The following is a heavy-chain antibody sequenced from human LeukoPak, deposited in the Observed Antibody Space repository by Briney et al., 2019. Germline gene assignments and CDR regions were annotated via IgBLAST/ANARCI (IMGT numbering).Heavy chain of an antibody. D-gene: IGHD1-26*01. J-gene: IGHJ4*02. CDR3: AKDGGTHFDH. CDR2: IYHSGST. Sequence: SETLSLTCTVSGYSISSGYYWGWIRQPPGKGLEWIGSIYHSGSTYYNPSLKSRVTISVDTSKNQFSLKLSSVTAADTAVYYCAKDGGTHFDHWGQGTLVTVSS. CDR1: GYSISSGYY. V-gene: IGHV4-38-2*02.